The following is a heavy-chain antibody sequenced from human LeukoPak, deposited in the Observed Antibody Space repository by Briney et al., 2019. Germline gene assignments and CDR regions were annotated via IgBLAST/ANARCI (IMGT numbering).Heavy chain of an antibody. V-gene: IGHV4-61*02. CDR2: IYTSGST. CDR3: ARMKEGYSSGWYEVFDY. D-gene: IGHD6-19*01. CDR1: GGSISSGSYY. J-gene: IGHJ4*02. Sequence: SQTLSLTCTVSGGSISSGSYYWSWIRQPAGKGLEWIGRIYTSGSTNYNPSLKSRVTISVDTSKNQFSLKLSSVTAADTAVYYCARMKEGYSSGWYEVFDYWGQGTLVTVSS.